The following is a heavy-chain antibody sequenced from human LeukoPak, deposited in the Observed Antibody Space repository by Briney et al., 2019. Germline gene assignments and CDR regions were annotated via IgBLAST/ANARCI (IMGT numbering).Heavy chain of an antibody. CDR1: GYSISSGYY. CDR2: IYHSGST. V-gene: IGHV4-38-2*01. J-gene: IGHJ4*02. D-gene: IGHD3-22*01. CDR3: ARVYYYDSSGLDY. Sequence: SETLSLTCAVSGYSISSGYYWGWIRQPPGKEPEWIGSIYHSGSTYYNPSLKSRVTMSVDTSKNQFSLKLSSVTAADTAVYYCARVYYYDSSGLDYWGQGTLVTVSS.